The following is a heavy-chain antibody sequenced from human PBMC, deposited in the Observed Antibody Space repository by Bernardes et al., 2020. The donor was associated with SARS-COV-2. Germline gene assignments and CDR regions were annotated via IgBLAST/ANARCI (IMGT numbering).Heavy chain of an antibody. V-gene: IGHV4-34*01. CDR3: AREISGDYSGFDY. J-gene: IGHJ4*02. Sequence: SETLSLTCAVYGEAFSGYYWSWIRQSPGKGLEWIGEINQSGSTNYNPSLKSRVTLSVDTSKNQFSLQLSSVTAADTATYYCAREISGDYSGFDYWGQGTLVTVSS. CDR2: INQSGST. D-gene: IGHD4-17*01. CDR1: GEAFSGYY.